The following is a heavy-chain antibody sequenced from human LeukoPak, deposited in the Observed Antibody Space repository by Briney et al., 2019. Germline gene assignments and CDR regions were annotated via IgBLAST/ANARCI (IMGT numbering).Heavy chain of an antibody. Sequence: PSETLSLTCAVYGGSFSGYYWSWIRQPPGKGLEWIGEINHSGSTNYNPSLKSRVTISVDTSKNHFSLNLRSVTAADTAIYYCARHGGKWGTGLIGADYWGQGTLVTVSS. J-gene: IGHJ4*02. CDR2: INHSGST. CDR3: ARHGGKWGTGLIGADY. D-gene: IGHD3-10*01. CDR1: GGSFSGYY. V-gene: IGHV4-34*01.